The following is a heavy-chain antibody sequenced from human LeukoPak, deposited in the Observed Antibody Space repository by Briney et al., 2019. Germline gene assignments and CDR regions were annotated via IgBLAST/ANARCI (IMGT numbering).Heavy chain of an antibody. CDR3: ARDERSCSGGSCYSHFDY. CDR2: IIPIFGTA. J-gene: IGHJ4*02. D-gene: IGHD2-15*01. CDR1: GGTFSSYA. Sequence: ASVKVSCKASGGTFSSYAISWVRQAPGQGLEWTGGIIPIFGTANYAQKFQGRVTITADKSTSTAYMELSSLRSEDTAVYYCARDERSCSGGSCYSHFDYWGQGTLVTVSS. V-gene: IGHV1-69*06.